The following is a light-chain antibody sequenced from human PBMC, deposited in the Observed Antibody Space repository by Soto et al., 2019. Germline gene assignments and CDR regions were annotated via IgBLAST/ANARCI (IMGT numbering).Light chain of an antibody. J-gene: IGKJ2*02. CDR3: QQVNNYPWT. Sequence: DIQVTQSPSSLSASVGDRVTITCRASQAISNCLSWYQQIPGQAPKLLIYTASTLHSGVPSRFRGSGSETEFTLTINSLQPEDFATYYCQQVNNYPWTFGQGTKLEIK. CDR2: TAS. V-gene: IGKV1-9*01. CDR1: QAISNC.